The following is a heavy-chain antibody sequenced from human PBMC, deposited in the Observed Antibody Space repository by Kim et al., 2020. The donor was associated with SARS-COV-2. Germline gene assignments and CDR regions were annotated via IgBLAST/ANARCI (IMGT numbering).Heavy chain of an antibody. CDR1: RGTISSSFNY. CDR2: VYHSGTT. CDR3: ARLPHDSRGYVGC. J-gene: IGHJ4*02. D-gene: IGHD3-22*01. Sequence: SETLSLTCAVTRGTISSSFNYWGWIRQPPGKGLEWIGSVYHSGTTYDSPSLKSRVTASVDTSKNEFSLKVTSVTDADTAVYFSARLPHDSRGYVGCWGQGDLVTVSS. V-gene: IGHV4-39*01.